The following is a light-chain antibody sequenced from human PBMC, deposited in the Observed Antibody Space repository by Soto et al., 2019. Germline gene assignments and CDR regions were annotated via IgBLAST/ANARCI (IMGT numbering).Light chain of an antibody. CDR2: DTS. J-gene: IGKJ3*01. CDR1: QSVGRY. Sequence: EIVLTQSPATLSLSPGERATPSCRASQSVGRYLAWYQQKPGQAPRLIIYDTSHRATGIPARFSGSVSGTDFTLTISSLEPEEFAVYYCQQRDNWPFTFGPGTKLDIK. V-gene: IGKV3-11*01. CDR3: QQRDNWPFT.